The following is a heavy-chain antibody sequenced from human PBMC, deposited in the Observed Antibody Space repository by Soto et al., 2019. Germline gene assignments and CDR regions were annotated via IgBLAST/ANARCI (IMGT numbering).Heavy chain of an antibody. CDR1: GGTFSSYA. D-gene: IGHD1-7*01. Sequence: QVQLVQSGAEVKKPGSSVKVSCKASGGTFSSYAISWVRQAPGRGLEWMGGIIPIFGTANYAQKFQGRVTITADESTSTAYMELSSLRSEDTAVYYCARDRRYNWNSDYYYYGMDVWGQGTTVTVSS. CDR3: ARDRRYNWNSDYYYYGMDV. V-gene: IGHV1-69*12. J-gene: IGHJ6*02. CDR2: IIPIFGTA.